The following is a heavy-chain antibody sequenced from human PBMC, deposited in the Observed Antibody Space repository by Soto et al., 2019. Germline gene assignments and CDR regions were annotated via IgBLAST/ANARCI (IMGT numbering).Heavy chain of an antibody. Sequence: GASVKVSCKASGYTFTSYYMHWVRQAPGQGLEWMGIINPSGGSTSYAQKFQGRVTMTRDTSTSTVYMELSSLRSEDTAVYYCARDHYYYDSSGSRQRVDDNYYYGMDVWGQGTTVTVSS. CDR1: GYTFTSYY. CDR2: INPSGGST. CDR3: ARDHYYYDSSGSRQRVDDNYYYGMDV. D-gene: IGHD3-22*01. J-gene: IGHJ6*02. V-gene: IGHV1-46*01.